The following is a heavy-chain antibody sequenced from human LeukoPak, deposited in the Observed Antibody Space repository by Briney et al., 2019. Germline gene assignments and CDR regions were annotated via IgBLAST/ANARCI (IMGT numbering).Heavy chain of an antibody. V-gene: IGHV3-30*01. CDR1: GFTFSSYA. Sequence: PGRSLRLSCAASGFTFSSYAMHWVRQAPGKGLEWVAVISYDGSNKYYADSVKGRFTISRDNSKNTLYLQMNSLRAEDTAVYYCASSYSSSWNYYYYYMDVWGKGTTVTVYS. D-gene: IGHD6-13*01. J-gene: IGHJ6*03. CDR2: ISYDGSNK. CDR3: ASSYSSSWNYYYYYMDV.